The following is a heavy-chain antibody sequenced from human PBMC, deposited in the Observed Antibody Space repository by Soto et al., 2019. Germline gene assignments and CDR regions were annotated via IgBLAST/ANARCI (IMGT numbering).Heavy chain of an antibody. CDR3: TRGVGWLVDY. D-gene: IGHD6-19*01. V-gene: IGHV4-59*02. CDR2: IDNGGST. CDR1: GDFVSSYY. Sequence: QVQLQESGPGLVKPSETLSLTCTVSGDFVSSYYWSWFRQPPGKGLEGIGYIDNGGSTKYNPSLKSRVTIPIGTSKNQFSLMLTSLTAADTAVYYCTRGVGWLVDYWGQGALVTVSS. J-gene: IGHJ4*02.